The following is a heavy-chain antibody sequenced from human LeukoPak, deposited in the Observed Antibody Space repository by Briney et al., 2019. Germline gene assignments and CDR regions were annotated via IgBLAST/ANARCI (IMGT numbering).Heavy chain of an antibody. Sequence: SETLSLTCAVYGGSFSGYYWSWIRQPPGKGQEWIGEINHSGSTNYNPSLKSRVTISVDTSKNQFSLKLSSVTAADTAVYYCARDYYDFWSGYYSYFDYWGQGTLVTVSS. J-gene: IGHJ4*02. D-gene: IGHD3-3*01. V-gene: IGHV4-34*01. CDR3: ARDYYDFWSGYYSYFDY. CDR1: GGSFSGYY. CDR2: INHSGST.